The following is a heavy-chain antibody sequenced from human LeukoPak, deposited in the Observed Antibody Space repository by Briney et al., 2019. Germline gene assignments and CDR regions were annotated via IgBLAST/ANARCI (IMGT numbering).Heavy chain of an antibody. CDR2: IFYSGIT. J-gene: IGHJ6*03. CDR1: GDSITSYF. V-gene: IGHV4-59*01. D-gene: IGHD3-16*01. Sequence: SETLSLTCTVSGDSITSYFWSWIRQPPGKGLEWVGYIFYSGITNYNPSLKSRVTISVDTSKNQFSLKLSSVTAADTAVYYCAGSYAYYYYYYMNVWGKGTTVTISS. CDR3: AGSYAYYYYYYMNV.